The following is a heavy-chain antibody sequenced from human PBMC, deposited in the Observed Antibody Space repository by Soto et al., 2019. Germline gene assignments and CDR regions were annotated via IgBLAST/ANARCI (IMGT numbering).Heavy chain of an antibody. CDR3: ARGIQYSSPPGAFDI. CDR1: GFTVSSNY. Sequence: LRLSCAASGFTVSSNYMSWVRQAPGKGLEWVSVIYSGGSTYYADSVKGRFTISRHNSKNTLYLQMNSLRAEDTAVYYCARGIQYSSPPGAFDIWGQGTMVTVSS. V-gene: IGHV3-53*04. J-gene: IGHJ3*02. D-gene: IGHD6-6*01. CDR2: IYSGGST.